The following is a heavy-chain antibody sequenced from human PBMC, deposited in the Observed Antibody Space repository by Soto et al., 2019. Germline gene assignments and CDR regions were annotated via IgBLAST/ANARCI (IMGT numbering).Heavy chain of an antibody. CDR1: GYTFTSYY. J-gene: IGHJ1*01. V-gene: IGHV1-46*01. D-gene: IGHD2-2*01. CDR3: ARGFCTTTTCLVGAF. Sequence: QVQLVQSGAEVKKPGASVKISCKSSGYTFTSYYMHWVRQAPGQGLEWMGMINPSGGSTNYAKRFQGTVTMTRETSTSTGYMDLSDLRSEDTAVYYCARGFCTTTTCLVGAFWGQGTLVPVSS. CDR2: INPSGGST.